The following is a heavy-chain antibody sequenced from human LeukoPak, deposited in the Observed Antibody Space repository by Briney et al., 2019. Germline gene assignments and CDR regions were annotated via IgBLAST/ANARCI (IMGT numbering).Heavy chain of an antibody. CDR2: ISSSNKTI. CDR3: ARWRSPTDTAMVTEYYYGMDV. J-gene: IGHJ6*02. CDR1: GFTFSSYP. Sequence: GGSLRLSCAASGFTFSSYPMNWVRQAPGKGLEWISYISSSNKTIYYADSVKGRFTISRDNAKNSLYLQMNSLRAEDTAVYYCARWRSPTDTAMVTEYYYGMDVWGQGTTVTVSS. D-gene: IGHD5-18*01. V-gene: IGHV3-48*01.